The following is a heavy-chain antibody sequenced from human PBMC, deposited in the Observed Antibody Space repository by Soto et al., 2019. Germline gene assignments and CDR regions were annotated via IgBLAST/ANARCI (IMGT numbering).Heavy chain of an antibody. CDR3: ARVERGIETNVVDAFDI. D-gene: IGHD3-16*01. J-gene: IGHJ3*02. Sequence: QVQLQQWGAGLLKPSETLSLTCAVYGGFVTSGSYYWSWIRQPPGKGLEWIGEMSHSGGTHFNPSLKSRVTISVDTSKNQFTLKMSSVTAADTALYYCARVERGIETNVVDAFDIWGPGTMVTVSS. CDR1: GGFVTSGSYY. CDR2: MSHSGGT. V-gene: IGHV4-34*01.